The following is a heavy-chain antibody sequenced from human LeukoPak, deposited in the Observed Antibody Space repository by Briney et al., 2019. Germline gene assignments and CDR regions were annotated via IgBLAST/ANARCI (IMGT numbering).Heavy chain of an antibody. CDR1: GGSISSGDYY. V-gene: IGHV4-30-4*01. CDR3: ARAEGTEDGDLNWFDP. D-gene: IGHD4-17*01. J-gene: IGHJ5*02. Sequence: SETLSLTCTVSGGSISSGDYYWSWIRQPPGKGLEWIGYIYYSGSTYYNPSLKSRVTISVDTSKNQFSLKLSSVTAADTAVYYCARAEGTEDGDLNWFDPWGQGTLVTVSS. CDR2: IYYSGST.